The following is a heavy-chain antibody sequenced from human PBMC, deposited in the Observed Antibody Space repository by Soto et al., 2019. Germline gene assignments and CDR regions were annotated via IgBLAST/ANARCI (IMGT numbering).Heavy chain of an antibody. D-gene: IGHD3-3*01. Sequence: EVQLVQSGAEVKKPGESLRIACKGSGYTFTDYRINWVRQMPGKGLEWMGRIDPSDSYTKYSPSFQGHVTISADKSISTAYLEWSSLEASDTAMYYCARARSITIFGVVGFEMDVWGQGTTVTVSS. J-gene: IGHJ6*02. CDR2: IDPSDSYT. CDR3: ARARSITIFGVVGFEMDV. CDR1: GYTFTDYR. V-gene: IGHV5-10-1*03.